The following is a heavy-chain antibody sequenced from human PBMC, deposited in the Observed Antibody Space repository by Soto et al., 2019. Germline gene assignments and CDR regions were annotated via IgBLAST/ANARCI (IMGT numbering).Heavy chain of an antibody. J-gene: IGHJ5*02. CDR3: VRDRRTHIVGIPSNYFDP. D-gene: IGHD2-15*01. CDR1: GFTFRNHA. Sequence: QVQLVESGGGVVQPGGSLRLSCAASGFTFRNHAMHWLRQAPGKGLEWVARISEDGTKKSYAESVKGRFTISRDNSDSTVHLQMNSVRPEDTAKIYCVRDRRTHIVGIPSNYFDPWGQGILVTVSS. CDR2: ISEDGTKK. V-gene: IGHV3-30-3*01.